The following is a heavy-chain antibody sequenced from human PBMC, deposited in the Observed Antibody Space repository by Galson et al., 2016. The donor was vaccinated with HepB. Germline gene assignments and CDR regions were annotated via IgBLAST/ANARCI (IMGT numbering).Heavy chain of an antibody. J-gene: IGHJ4*02. Sequence: SLRLSCAASGFTFSTNAMNWVRQAPGKGLEWVSGISDSGSSTSYADSVKGRFTIPRDNSKNTLYLQMNSLRAEDTAIYYCANQHTTGWYSCLTHWGQGTLVTVSS. CDR1: GFTFSTNA. CDR2: ISDSGSST. CDR3: ANQHTTGWYSCLTH. D-gene: IGHD6-19*01. V-gene: IGHV3-23*01.